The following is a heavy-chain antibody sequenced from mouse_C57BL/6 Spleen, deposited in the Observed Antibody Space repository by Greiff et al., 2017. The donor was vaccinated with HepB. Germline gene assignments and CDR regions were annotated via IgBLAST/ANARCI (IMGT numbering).Heavy chain of an antibody. Sequence: VQLQQPGAELVKPGASVKVSCKASGYTFTSYWMHWVKQRPGQGLEWIGRIHPSDSDTNYNQKFKGKATLTVDKSSSTAYMQLSSLTSEDSAVYYCAPLITTVEDYFDYWGQGTTLTVSS. J-gene: IGHJ2*01. D-gene: IGHD1-1*01. CDR3: APLITTVEDYFDY. CDR2: IHPSDSDT. CDR1: GYTFTSYW. V-gene: IGHV1-74*01.